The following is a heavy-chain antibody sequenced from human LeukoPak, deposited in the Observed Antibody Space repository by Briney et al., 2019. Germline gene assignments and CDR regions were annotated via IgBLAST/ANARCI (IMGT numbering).Heavy chain of an antibody. CDR3: ARVYTSTWYLGYLYMDV. CDR1: GFTLSSYN. V-gene: IGHV3-21*01. CDR2: ISWRSSDI. D-gene: IGHD6-13*01. J-gene: IGHJ6*03. Sequence: KPGGSLRLSCVASGFTLSSYNMKWVRQAPGKRLEWVSSISWRSSDIEYADSVKGRFTISRDIDKKSLYLQMNSLRVEDTAVYYCARVYTSTWYLGYLYMDVWGKGTTVTVSS.